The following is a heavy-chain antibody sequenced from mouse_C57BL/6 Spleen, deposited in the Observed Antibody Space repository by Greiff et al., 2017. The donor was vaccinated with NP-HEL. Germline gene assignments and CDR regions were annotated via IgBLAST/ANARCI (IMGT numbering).Heavy chain of an antibody. V-gene: IGHV1-82*01. J-gene: IGHJ4*01. D-gene: IGHD2-3*01. CDR3: ARNDDYGAMDY. CDR1: GYAFSSSW. CDR2: IYPGDGDT. Sequence: QVQLQQSGPELVKPGASVKISCKASGYAFSSSWMNWVKQRPGKGLEWIGRIYPGDGDTNYNGKFKGKATLTADKSSSTAYMQLSSLTSEDSAVYFCARNDDYGAMDYWGQGTSVTVSS.